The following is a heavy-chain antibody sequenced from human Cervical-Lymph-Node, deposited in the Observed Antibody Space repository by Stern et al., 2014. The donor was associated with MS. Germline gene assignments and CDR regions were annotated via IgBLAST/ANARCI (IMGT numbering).Heavy chain of an antibody. CDR1: GGSFSGYY. V-gene: IGHV4-34*01. Sequence: QVQLQQWGAGLLKPSETLSLTCAVYGGSFSGYYWSWIRQPPGKGLEWIGEINHSGSTNYNPSLKSRGTISVDKSKNQFSLQLSSVPAADTAVYYCARGGPAYCGGDCYSIPFDYWGQGTLVTVSS. CDR3: ARGGPAYCGGDCYSIPFDY. J-gene: IGHJ4*02. CDR2: INHSGST. D-gene: IGHD2-21*02.